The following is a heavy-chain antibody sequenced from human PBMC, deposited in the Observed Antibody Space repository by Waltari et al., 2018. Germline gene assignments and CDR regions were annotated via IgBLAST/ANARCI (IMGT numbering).Heavy chain of an antibody. CDR3: ARQDPKYQYAMAV. V-gene: IGHV5-51*01. CDR2: IYPDDPEI. CDR1: GYHFSTNW. J-gene: IGHJ6*02. D-gene: IGHD2-2*01. Sequence: EVQLVQSGAEVKKPGESLKISCKDSGYHFSTNWIGWVRQMPGRGLEWMGIIYPDDPEIRYSPSFQGQVTISADRSINTAYLEWRSLKASDNALYFCARQDPKYQYAMAVWGQGTSVTVS.